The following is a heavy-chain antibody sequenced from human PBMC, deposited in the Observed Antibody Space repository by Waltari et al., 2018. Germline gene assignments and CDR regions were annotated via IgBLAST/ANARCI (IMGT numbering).Heavy chain of an antibody. CDR1: GYNFPSYD. CDR3: ARGSIAARNDAFDI. Sequence: QVQLVQSGAEVKKPGASVKVSCKASGYNFPSYDITWVRQATGQGLEWMGWMNPNSGNTGYAQKFQGRVTITRNTSISTAYMELSSLRSEDTAVYYCARGSIAARNDAFDIWGQGTMVTVSS. V-gene: IGHV1-8*03. CDR2: MNPNSGNT. D-gene: IGHD6-6*01. J-gene: IGHJ3*02.